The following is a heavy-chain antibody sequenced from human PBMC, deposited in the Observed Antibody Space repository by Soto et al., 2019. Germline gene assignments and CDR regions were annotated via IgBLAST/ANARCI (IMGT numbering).Heavy chain of an antibody. CDR3: ARSVVAAATGTPK. CDR2: IYYSGST. Sequence: SETLSLTCTVSGGSISSGDYYWSWIRQPPGKGLEWIGYIYYSGSTNYNPSLKSRVTISVDTSKNQFSLKLSSVTAADTAVYYCARSVVAAATGTPKWGQGTLVTVSS. CDR1: GGSISSGDYY. V-gene: IGHV4-30-4*08. J-gene: IGHJ4*02. D-gene: IGHD2-2*01.